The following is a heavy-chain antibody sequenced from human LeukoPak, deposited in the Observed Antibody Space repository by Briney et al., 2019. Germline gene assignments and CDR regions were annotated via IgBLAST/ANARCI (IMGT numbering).Heavy chain of an antibody. CDR2: IYENGGTT. CDR1: GFSVSNNY. J-gene: IGHJ4*02. CDR3: AKDFRIGYSAHFDY. D-gene: IGHD2-21*01. Sequence: GGSLRLSCAVSGFSVSNNYMNWVRQAPEKGLEFVSGIYENGGTTYYADSVKGRFSISRDNSKNTLYLQMDSLRGEDTAVYYCAKDFRIGYSAHFDYWGQGALVTVSS. V-gene: IGHV3-53*01.